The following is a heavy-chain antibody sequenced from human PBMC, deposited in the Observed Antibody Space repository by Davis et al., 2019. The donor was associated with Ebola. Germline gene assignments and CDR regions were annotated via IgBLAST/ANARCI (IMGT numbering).Heavy chain of an antibody. D-gene: IGHD1-26*01. V-gene: IGHV4-59*12. CDR1: GGSINNYF. Sequence: SETLSLTCTVSGGSINNYFWSWIRQPPGKGLEWIGNIHYLGNTNYNPSLKSRVTISVDTSKNQFSLKLSSVTAADTAVYYSARRYSGRYSYYYGMDVWDKGTMVTVSS. J-gene: IGHJ6*04. CDR3: ARRYSGRYSYYYGMDV. CDR2: IHYLGNT.